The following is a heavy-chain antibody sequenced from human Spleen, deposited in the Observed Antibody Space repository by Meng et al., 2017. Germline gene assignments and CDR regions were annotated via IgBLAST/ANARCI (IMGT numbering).Heavy chain of an antibody. V-gene: IGHV3-23*01. J-gene: IGHJ4*02. Sequence: GGSLRLSCRTSGFTFTSYGMGWVRQAPGKGLEWVATISNNGDTHYADSMTGRFIISRDDSRNTLYLQMNSLRAEDTAVYYCARDPSIAAAVDYWGQGTLVTVSS. CDR1: GFTFTSYG. D-gene: IGHD6-13*01. CDR3: ARDPSIAAAVDY. CDR2: ISNNGDT.